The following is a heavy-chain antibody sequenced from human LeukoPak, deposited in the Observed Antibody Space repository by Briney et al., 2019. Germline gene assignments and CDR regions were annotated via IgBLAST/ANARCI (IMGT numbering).Heavy chain of an antibody. J-gene: IGHJ5*02. CDR1: GYTFTSYG. CDR3: ARAPPITMVRGVISAFTNWFDP. CDR2: ISAYNGNT. Sequence: ASVKVSCKASGYTFTSYGIGWVRQAPGQGLEWMGWISAYNGNTNYAQKLQGRVTMTTDTSTSTAYMELRSLRSDDTAVYYCARAPPITMVRGVISAFTNWFDPWGQGTLVTVSS. D-gene: IGHD3-10*01. V-gene: IGHV1-18*01.